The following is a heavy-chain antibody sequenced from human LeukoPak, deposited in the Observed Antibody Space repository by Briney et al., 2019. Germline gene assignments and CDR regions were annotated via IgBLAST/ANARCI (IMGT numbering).Heavy chain of an antibody. Sequence: PGGSLRLSCAASGFTFNSYAMTWVRQAPGKGLEWVSAISGSGGTTYYADSVKGRFTISRDNSENTLYLQLNSLRVEDTAVYYCARTLQTYDTTGYPDYWGQGTLVTVSS. CDR2: ISGSGGTT. CDR1: GFTFNSYA. D-gene: IGHD3-22*01. J-gene: IGHJ4*02. CDR3: ARTLQTYDTTGYPDY. V-gene: IGHV3-23*01.